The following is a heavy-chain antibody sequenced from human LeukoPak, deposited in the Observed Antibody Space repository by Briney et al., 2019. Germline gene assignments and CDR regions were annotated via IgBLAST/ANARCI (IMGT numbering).Heavy chain of an antibody. CDR3: ARDYDSSGYYSFQH. CDR2: INGDGSSI. J-gene: IGHJ1*01. CDR1: GFTFSRYW. D-gene: IGHD3-22*01. V-gene: IGHV3-74*01. Sequence: GGSRRLSCAASGFTFSRYWMHWVRQAPGRGLVWVSRINGDGSSIRYADSVKGRFTNSRDNAKNTLYLQMNSLRAEDTAVYYCARDYDSSGYYSFQHWGQGTLVTVSS.